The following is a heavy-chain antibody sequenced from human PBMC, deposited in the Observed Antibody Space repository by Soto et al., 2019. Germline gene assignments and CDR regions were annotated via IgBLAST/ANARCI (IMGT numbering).Heavy chain of an antibody. J-gene: IGHJ4*02. CDR1: GYTFTSYD. CDR3: ARERGGGYFDY. V-gene: IGHV1-8*01. D-gene: IGHD3-16*01. Sequence: QVQLVQSGAEVKKPGASVKVSCKASGYTFTSYDINWVRQATGQGLEWMGWMNPNSNNTGYAQKFQGRLTMTGTTSIRTAYRELGSLRSEATAVYYCARERGGGYFDYWGQGTLVTVSS. CDR2: MNPNSNNT.